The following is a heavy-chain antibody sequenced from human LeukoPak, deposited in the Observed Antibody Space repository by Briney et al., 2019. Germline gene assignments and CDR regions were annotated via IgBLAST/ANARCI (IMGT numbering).Heavy chain of an antibody. J-gene: IGHJ3*02. CDR2: VDPEDGET. CDR3: ATRDSSGTGGAFDI. Sequence: ASVKISCKVSGYTFNDYYMHWVQQAPGKGLEWMGLVDPEDGETIYAEKVQGRVNITTDTSTDTAYMELSSLRSEDTAVYYCATRDSSGTGGAFDIWGQGTMVTVSS. D-gene: IGHD3-22*01. CDR1: GYTFNDYY. V-gene: IGHV1-69-2*01.